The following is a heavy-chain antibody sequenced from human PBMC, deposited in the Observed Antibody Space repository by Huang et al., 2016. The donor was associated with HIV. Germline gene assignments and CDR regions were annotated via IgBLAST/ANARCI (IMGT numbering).Heavy chain of an antibody. CDR3: ARDTTTVAGLDF. Sequence: QVQLVESGGGMVQPGRSLRLSCAVSGFTFRDHPMHWVRQAPGKGLEWVAVISFDGRNKFYAYFVRGRFTISRDNSKNILYLQLNSLTPADTSIYYCARDTTTVAGLDFWGQGALVTVSS. V-gene: IGHV3-30*14. J-gene: IGHJ4*02. CDR1: GFTFRDHP. D-gene: IGHD6-19*01. CDR2: ISFDGRNK.